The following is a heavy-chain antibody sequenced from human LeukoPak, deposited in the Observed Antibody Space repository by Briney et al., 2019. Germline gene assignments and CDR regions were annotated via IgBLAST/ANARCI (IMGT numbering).Heavy chain of an antibody. CDR2: MNPNSGET. D-gene: IGHD3-22*01. V-gene: IGHV1-8*01. Sequence: ASVKVSCKASGYTFSTSDISWVRQATGQGLEYMGWMNPNSGETGYAQRFEGRVTMTRDTSISTAYMELSSLRSEDTAVYYCARTMTFNYDSKGVRAFVIWGQGTTVTVSS. CDR3: ARTMTFNYDSKGVRAFVI. CDR1: GYTFSTSD. J-gene: IGHJ3*02.